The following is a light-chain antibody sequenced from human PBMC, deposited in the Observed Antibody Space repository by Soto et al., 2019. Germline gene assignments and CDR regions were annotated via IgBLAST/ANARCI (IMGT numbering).Light chain of an antibody. J-gene: IGLJ2*01. V-gene: IGLV2-8*01. CDR1: SSDVGGYNY. CDR3: SSYAGSNNLV. CDR2: EVS. Sequence: QSALTQPPSASGSPGQSVTISCTGTSSDVGGYNYVSWYQQHPGKAPKLIIYEVSKWPSGVPDRFSGSKSGNTASLTVSGLQAEDEADYYCSSYAGSNNLVFGGGTQLTVL.